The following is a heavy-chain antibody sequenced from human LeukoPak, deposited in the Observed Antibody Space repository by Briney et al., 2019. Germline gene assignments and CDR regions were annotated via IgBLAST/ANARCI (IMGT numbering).Heavy chain of an antibody. CDR3: VREDRILLGNDAFDI. CDR1: GFSVRTYW. D-gene: IGHD2-8*01. V-gene: IGHV3-74*01. J-gene: IGHJ3*02. CDR2: ISSDGTIT. Sequence: PGGSLRLSCAASGFSVRTYWMSWVRQAPGKGLVCLSRISSDGTITSYADAVKGRFTLSRDSAKNTLYLQMNSLRGEDTAVYYCVREDRILLGNDAFDIWGQGTMVTVSS.